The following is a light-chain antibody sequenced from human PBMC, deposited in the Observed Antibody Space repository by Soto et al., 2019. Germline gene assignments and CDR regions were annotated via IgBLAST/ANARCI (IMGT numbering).Light chain of an antibody. CDR1: SSNIGAGYD. V-gene: IGLV1-40*01. CDR3: QSYDSSLSGNWV. Sequence: QSVLTQPPSVSGAPGQRVTISCTGSSSNIGAGYDVHWYQQLPGTAPKLLIYGNSNRPSGVPDRFSGYKSGTSASLAITGLQAEDEADYYCQSYDSSLSGNWVFGGGTKLTVL. CDR2: GNS. J-gene: IGLJ3*02.